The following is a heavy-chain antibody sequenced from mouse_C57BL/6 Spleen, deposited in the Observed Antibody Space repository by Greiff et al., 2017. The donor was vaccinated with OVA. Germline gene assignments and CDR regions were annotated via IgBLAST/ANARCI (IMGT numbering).Heavy chain of an antibody. D-gene: IGHD1-1*01. CDR3: TRGENYYGRKDFDV. J-gene: IGHJ1*03. CDR2: IEPETGGT. Sequence: QVQLQQSGAELVRPGASVTLSCKASGYTFTDYEMHWVKQTPVHGLEWIGAIEPETGGTAYNQKFKGKAILTADTSSSTAYMELRSLTSEDSAVYYCTRGENYYGRKDFDVWGTGTTVTVSS. CDR1: GYTFTDYE. V-gene: IGHV1-15*01.